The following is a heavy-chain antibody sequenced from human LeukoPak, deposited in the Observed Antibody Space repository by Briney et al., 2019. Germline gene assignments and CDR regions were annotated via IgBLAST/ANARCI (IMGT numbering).Heavy chain of an antibody. Sequence: SSETLSLTCAVYGGSFSGYYWSWIRQPPGKGLEWIGEINHSGSTNYNPSLKSRTTISVDTSKNQFSLKLNSVTAADTAVYYCARGYGSGSLPGYWGQGTLVTVSS. D-gene: IGHD3-10*01. CDR2: INHSGST. CDR1: GGSFSGYY. J-gene: IGHJ4*02. V-gene: IGHV4-34*01. CDR3: ARGYGSGSLPGY.